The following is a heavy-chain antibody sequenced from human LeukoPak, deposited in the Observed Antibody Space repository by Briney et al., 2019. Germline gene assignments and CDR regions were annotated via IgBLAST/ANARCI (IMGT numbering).Heavy chain of an antibody. D-gene: IGHD1-26*01. J-gene: IGHJ4*02. V-gene: IGHV4-39*01. CDR3: ARGGPEWELNPFDY. Sequence: SETLSLTCTVSGGSISSSSYYWGWIRQPPGKGLEWIGSIYYSGSTYYNPSLKSRVTISVDTSKNQFSLKLSSVTAADTAVYYCARGGPEWELNPFDYWGQGTLVTVSS. CDR1: GGSISSSSYY. CDR2: IYYSGST.